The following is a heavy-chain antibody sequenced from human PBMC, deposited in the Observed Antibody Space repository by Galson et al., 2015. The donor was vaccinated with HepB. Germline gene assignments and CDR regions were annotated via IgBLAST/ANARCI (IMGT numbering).Heavy chain of an antibody. CDR1: GFTFSDYH. D-gene: IGHD5-12*01. V-gene: IGHV3-48*01. Sequence: SLRLSCAASGFTFSDYHMNWVRQAPGKGLERVSYISTSTTTIRYADSVKGRFTISRDNAENSLYLQMNSLRAEDTAVYYCARGIGATLAFDIWGQGTMVTVSS. J-gene: IGHJ3*02. CDR2: ISTSTTTI. CDR3: ARGIGATLAFDI.